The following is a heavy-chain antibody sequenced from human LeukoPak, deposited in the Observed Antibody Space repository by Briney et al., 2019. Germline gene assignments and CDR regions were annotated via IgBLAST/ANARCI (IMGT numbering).Heavy chain of an antibody. CDR2: IYTGDSDT. Sequence: GASLKISCKGSGYSFTSYWIGWVRQMPGKGLEGMRIIYTGDSDTRSSPSFQGQVTISADKSISTAYLQWSSLKASDTAMYYCARHTAGYFDYWGQGALVTVSS. V-gene: IGHV5-51*01. CDR3: ARHTAGYFDY. J-gene: IGHJ4*02. D-gene: IGHD6-13*01. CDR1: GYSFTSYW.